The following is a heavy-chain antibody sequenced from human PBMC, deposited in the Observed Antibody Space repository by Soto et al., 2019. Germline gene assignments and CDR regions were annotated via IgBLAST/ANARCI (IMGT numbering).Heavy chain of an antibody. D-gene: IGHD3-16*01. J-gene: IGHJ4*02. CDR1: GFTFNSYW. CDR2: IKEDGSGK. Sequence: EVQLVESGGGLVQPGGSLRLSCTASGFTFNSYWMSWVRQAPGKGLGWVANIKEDGSGKYYVDSVKGRFSISRDNARNSLYLQMNSLRVEDTAVYYCVRVGRLGGYWGQGALVTVSS. CDR3: VRVGRLGGY. V-gene: IGHV3-7*03.